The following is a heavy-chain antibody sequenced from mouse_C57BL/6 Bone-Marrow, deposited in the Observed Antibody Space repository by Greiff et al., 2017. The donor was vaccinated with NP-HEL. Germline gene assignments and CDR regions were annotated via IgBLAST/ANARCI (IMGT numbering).Heavy chain of an antibody. V-gene: IGHV5-17*01. CDR2: ISSGSSTI. D-gene: IGHD3-2*02. CDR1: GFTFSDYG. CDR3: ARPSSGGFAY. J-gene: IGHJ3*01. Sequence: EVHLVESGGGLVKPGGSLKLSCAASGFTFSDYGMHWVRQAPEKGLEWVAYISSGSSTIYYADTVKGRFTIARDNAKNTLFLQMTSLRSEDTAMYYCARPSSGGFAYWGQGTLVTVSA.